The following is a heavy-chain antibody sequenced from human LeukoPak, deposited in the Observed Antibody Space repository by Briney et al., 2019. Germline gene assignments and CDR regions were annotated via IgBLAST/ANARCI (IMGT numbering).Heavy chain of an antibody. CDR1: GFTFDDYA. J-gene: IGHJ3*02. Sequence: PGGSLRLSCAAPGFTFDDYAMHWVRQAPGKGLEWVSLISWNGGSICYADSVKGRFTISRDNAKNSVYLQMNSLRAEDTALYYCAKVFGILTGYPPGAFDIWGQGTMVAVSS. V-gene: IGHV3-9*01. CDR2: ISWNGGSI. CDR3: AKVFGILTGYPPGAFDI. D-gene: IGHD3-9*01.